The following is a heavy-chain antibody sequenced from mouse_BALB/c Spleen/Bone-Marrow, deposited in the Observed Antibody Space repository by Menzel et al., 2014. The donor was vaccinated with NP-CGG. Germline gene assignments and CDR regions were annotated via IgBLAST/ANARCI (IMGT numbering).Heavy chain of an antibody. J-gene: IGHJ4*01. D-gene: IGHD3-1*01. Sequence: EVMLVESGGGLVQPGGSRKLSCAASGFTFSDYGMAWVRLSPGKGPEWVAFISSLAYSIYYADTVTGRFTTSRESAKNTLDLEMSSLRSEDTAMYYCARGQGATGAMDYWGQGTSVTVSS. V-gene: IGHV5-15*02. CDR1: GFTFSDYG. CDR2: ISSLAYSI. CDR3: ARGQGATGAMDY.